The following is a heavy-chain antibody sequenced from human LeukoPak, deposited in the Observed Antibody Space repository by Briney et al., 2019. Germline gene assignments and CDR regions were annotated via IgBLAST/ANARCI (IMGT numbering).Heavy chain of an antibody. CDR2: MSTSGRST. J-gene: IGHJ6*03. CDR1: GFTFSNFA. CDR3: ATFDWLSRTVMDV. D-gene: IGHD3-9*01. V-gene: IGHV3-23*01. Sequence: PGGSLRLSCAASGFTFSNFAFNWVRQAQGKGLEWESGMSTSGRSTFFADSVKGRFTISRDNSKSTLYLQMNSLTVEDTAVYYCATFDWLSRTVMDVWGKGTTVTVSS.